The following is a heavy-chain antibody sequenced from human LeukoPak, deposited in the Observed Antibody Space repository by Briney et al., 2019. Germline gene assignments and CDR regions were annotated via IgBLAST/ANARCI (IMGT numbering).Heavy chain of an antibody. CDR1: GFTFSSYG. Sequence: GGSLRLSCSASGFTFSSYGMHWVRQAPGKGLEYVSGISNKGGSTYYADSVKGRFTISRDNSKNTLHLQMSSLRADDTAVYYCVRSGTWADFDSWGQGTLVTVSS. CDR3: VRSGTWADFDS. CDR2: ISNKGGST. V-gene: IGHV3-64D*09. J-gene: IGHJ4*02. D-gene: IGHD1-26*01.